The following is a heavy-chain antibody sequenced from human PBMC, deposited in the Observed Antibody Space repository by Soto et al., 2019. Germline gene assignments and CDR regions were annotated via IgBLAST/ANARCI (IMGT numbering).Heavy chain of an antibody. D-gene: IGHD2-15*01. CDR1: GGSISGGGDC. CDR2: IYYSGST. J-gene: IGHJ3*02. V-gene: IGHV4-31*03. Sequence: PSETLCLTCTVSGGSISGGGDCWSWIRQHPGKGLEWIGYIYYSGSTYYNPSLKSRVTISVDTSKNQFSLKLSSVTAADTAVYYCARDRVRCSGGSCDDAFDIWGQGTMVTVSS. CDR3: ARDRVRCSGGSCDDAFDI.